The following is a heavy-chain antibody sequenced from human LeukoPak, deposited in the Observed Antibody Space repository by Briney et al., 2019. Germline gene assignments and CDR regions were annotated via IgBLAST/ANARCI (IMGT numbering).Heavy chain of an antibody. CDR1: GFTFSSYA. D-gene: IGHD5-18*01. CDR2: ISGSGGST. CDR3: AKDPPRGYSYGYRDY. J-gene: IGHJ4*02. Sequence: GGSLRLSCAASGFTFSSYAMSWVSQAPGKGLEWGSGISGSGGSTYYADSVKGRFTISRDNSKNTLYLQMNSLRAEDTAVYYCAKDPPRGYSYGYRDYWGQGTLVTVAS. V-gene: IGHV3-23*01.